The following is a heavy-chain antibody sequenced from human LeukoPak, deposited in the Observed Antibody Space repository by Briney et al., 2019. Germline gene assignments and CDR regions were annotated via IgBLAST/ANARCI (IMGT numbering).Heavy chain of an antibody. Sequence: PSETLSLTCSVSGGSITSSSYYCAWIRQPPGKGLEWIGSIYYTGGTYYNPSLKSRLTISLGTSKNQFSLKLNSVTAADTAVYYCARGGEAGRAFDIWGQGTMVTVSS. J-gene: IGHJ3*02. CDR1: GGSITSSSYY. V-gene: IGHV4-39*01. CDR2: IYYTGGT. D-gene: IGHD1-26*01. CDR3: ARGGEAGRAFDI.